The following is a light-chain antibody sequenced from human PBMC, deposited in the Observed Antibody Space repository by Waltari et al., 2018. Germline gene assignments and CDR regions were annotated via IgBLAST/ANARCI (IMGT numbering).Light chain of an antibody. CDR2: EVN. V-gene: IGLV2-23*02. Sequence: QSALTQPASVSGSPGQSITISCPGTSSDVGSYSLVSWYQQRPGEGPKLMLFEVNKRPSGFSNRFAGSKSDNTASLTISGLQAEDEADYYCCSYASSRTFVLFGGGTKLTVL. CDR3: CSYASSRTFVL. J-gene: IGLJ2*01. CDR1: SSDVGSYSL.